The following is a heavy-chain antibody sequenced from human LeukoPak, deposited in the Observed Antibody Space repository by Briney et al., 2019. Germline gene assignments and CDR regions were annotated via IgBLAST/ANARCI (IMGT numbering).Heavy chain of an antibody. J-gene: IGHJ3*02. D-gene: IGHD3-9*01. CDR1: GGSVSSSNHY. CDR3: ARGPLYYDILTGYSRGLYAFDI. V-gene: IGHV4-39*07. Sequence: SSETLSLTCTVSGGSVSSSNHYWGWIRQPPGKGLEWIGSIYYGGSTYYNPSLKSRVTISVDTSKNQFSLHLNSVTAADTAVYYCARGPLYYDILTGYSRGLYAFDIWGQGTMVTVSS. CDR2: IYYGGST.